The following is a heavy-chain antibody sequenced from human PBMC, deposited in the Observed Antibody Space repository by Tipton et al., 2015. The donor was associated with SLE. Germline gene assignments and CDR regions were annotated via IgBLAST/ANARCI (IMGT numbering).Heavy chain of an antibody. CDR3: ARETSWVDY. CDR1: GVSISSSSNY. Sequence: TLSLTCYVTGVSISSSSNYWGWIRQPPGKGLEWIGSVYYSGNTHYNPSLKSRVTISEDTSKNQFSLKLTSLTAADTAVYYCARETSWVDYWGQGTLVTVSS. D-gene: IGHD7-27*01. V-gene: IGHV4-39*07. J-gene: IGHJ4*02. CDR2: VYYSGNT.